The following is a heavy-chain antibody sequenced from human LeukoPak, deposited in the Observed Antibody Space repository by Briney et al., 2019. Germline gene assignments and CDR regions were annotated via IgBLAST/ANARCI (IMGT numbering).Heavy chain of an antibody. CDR1: GGTFSSYA. Sequence: ASVKASCKASGGTFSSYAISWVRQAPGQGLEWMGGIIPIFGTANYAQKFQGRVTITADESTSTAYMELSSLRSEDTAVYYCAHPAHGDYPPNYYYYMDVWGKGTTVIVSS. J-gene: IGHJ6*03. CDR3: AHPAHGDYPPNYYYYMDV. V-gene: IGHV1-69*13. D-gene: IGHD4-17*01. CDR2: IIPIFGTA.